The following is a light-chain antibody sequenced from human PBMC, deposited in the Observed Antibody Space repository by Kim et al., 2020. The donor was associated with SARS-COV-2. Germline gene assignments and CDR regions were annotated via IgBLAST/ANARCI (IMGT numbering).Light chain of an antibody. J-gene: IGLJ3*02. Sequence: SSELTQDPAVSVALGQTVRITCRGDSLGKYYASWXQQKPGQAPVLVIYGKNNRPSGIPDRFSGSSSGKTASLTISVAQAEDAADYYCNSRATSVFHLVF. CDR3: NSRATSVFHLV. V-gene: IGLV3-19*01. CDR2: GKN. CDR1: SLGKYY.